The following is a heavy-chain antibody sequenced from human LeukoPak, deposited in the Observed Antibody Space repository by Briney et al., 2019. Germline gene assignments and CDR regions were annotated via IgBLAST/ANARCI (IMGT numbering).Heavy chain of an antibody. CDR3: ARSYGSGSYYYYYYYYMDV. V-gene: IGHV3-48*01. CDR1: GFTFGSYS. CDR2: ISSSSSTI. Sequence: GGSLRLSCAASGFTFGSYSMNWVRQAPGKGLEWVSYISSSSSTIYYADSVKGRFTISRDNSKNTLYLQMNSLRAEDTAVYYCARSYGSGSYYYYYYYYMDVWGKGTTVTISS. D-gene: IGHD3-10*01. J-gene: IGHJ6*03.